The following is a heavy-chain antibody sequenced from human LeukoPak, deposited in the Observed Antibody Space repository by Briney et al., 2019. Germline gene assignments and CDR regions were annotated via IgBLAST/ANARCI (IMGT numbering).Heavy chain of an antibody. CDR1: GGSISSYY. D-gene: IGHD4-17*01. Sequence: PSETLSLTCTVSGGSISSYYWSWIRQPPGKGLEWIGYIYYSGSTNYNPSLKSRVTISVDTSKNQFSLKLSSVTAADTAVYYCARAPTYGDYIGGYYGMDVWGQGTTVTVSS. J-gene: IGHJ6*02. V-gene: IGHV4-59*01. CDR3: ARAPTYGDYIGGYYGMDV. CDR2: IYYSGST.